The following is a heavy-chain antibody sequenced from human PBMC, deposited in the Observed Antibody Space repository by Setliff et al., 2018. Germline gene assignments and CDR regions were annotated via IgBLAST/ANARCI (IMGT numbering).Heavy chain of an antibody. CDR1: GFTFIDYG. D-gene: IGHD4-4*01. CDR2: IRYDGSDK. J-gene: IGHJ6*03. Sequence: GESLKISCAASGFTFIDYGMHWVRQAPGKGLEWVAFIRYDGSDKNSADSVKGRFTISRDNSRNTLYLQMNSLRPEDTAVYYCVKATVTGFYMDVWGKGTTVTVAS. CDR3: VKATVTGFYMDV. V-gene: IGHV3-30*02.